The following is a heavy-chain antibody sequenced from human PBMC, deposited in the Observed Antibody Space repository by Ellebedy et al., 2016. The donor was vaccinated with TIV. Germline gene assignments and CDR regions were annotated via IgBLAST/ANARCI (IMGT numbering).Heavy chain of an antibody. CDR3: ARYAGSYADY. CDR2: ISGYTGNT. Sequence: ASVKVSCKASGYTLTTYGIGWVRQAPGQGLEWMGWISGYTGNTNYARKFMGLVLMTTDTSTNTAYMELRTLTTDDTAMFYCARYAGSYADYWGQGTLVTVSS. V-gene: IGHV1-18*01. D-gene: IGHD1-26*01. CDR1: GYTLTTYG. J-gene: IGHJ4*02.